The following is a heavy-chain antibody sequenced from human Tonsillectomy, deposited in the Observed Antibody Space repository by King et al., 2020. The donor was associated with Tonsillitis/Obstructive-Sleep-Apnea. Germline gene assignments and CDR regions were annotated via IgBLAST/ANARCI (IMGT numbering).Heavy chain of an antibody. CDR2: IYYSGST. V-gene: IGHV4-39*01. CDR3: ARCYYYYYYMDV. J-gene: IGHJ6*03. Sequence: QMQLQESGPGLVKPSETLSLTCTVSGGSISSSSYYWGWIRQPPGKGLEWIGSIYYSGSTYYNPSLKSRVTISVDTSKNQFSLKLSSVTAADTAVYYCARCYYYYYYMDVWGKGTTVTVSS. CDR1: GGSISSSSYY.